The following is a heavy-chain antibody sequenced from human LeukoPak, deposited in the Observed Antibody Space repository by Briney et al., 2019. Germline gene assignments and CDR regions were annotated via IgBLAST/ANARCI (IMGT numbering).Heavy chain of an antibody. J-gene: IGHJ4*02. V-gene: IGHV3-23*01. CDR1: GFTFSSYG. CDR3: AISSPCYDCNHESYFDY. D-gene: IGHD5-12*01. Sequence: LSGGSLRLSCAASGFTFSSYGMHWVRQAPGKGLDWVSAISGIGGSTYYADSVKGRFTISKDNSKNTLYLQMNSLRAEDTAVYYCAISSPCYDCNHESYFDYWGQGTLVTVSS. CDR2: ISGIGGST.